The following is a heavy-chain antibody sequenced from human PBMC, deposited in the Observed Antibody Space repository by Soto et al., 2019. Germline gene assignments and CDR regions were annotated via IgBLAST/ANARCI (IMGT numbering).Heavy chain of an antibody. CDR3: ARADYGDLYYYYYMEG. D-gene: IGHD4-17*01. J-gene: IGHJ6*03. CDR2: IWYDGGNK. CDR1: GFNFSSYV. V-gene: IGHV3-33*01. Sequence: PGGSLRLSCAASGFNFSSYVMHWVRQAPGKGLEWVAVIWYDGGNKYYADSVKGRFTISRDNSKSTLYLQMNSLRAEDTAVYYCARADYGDLYYYYYMEGWGKGTTVTVSS.